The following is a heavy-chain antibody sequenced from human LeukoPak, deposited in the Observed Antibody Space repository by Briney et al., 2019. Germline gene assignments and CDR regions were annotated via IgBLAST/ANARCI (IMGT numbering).Heavy chain of an antibody. J-gene: IGHJ4*02. CDR2: INPNSGGT. CDR3: ARGGYDSSGYPLVFDY. Sequence: ASVKVSCKASGYTFTGYYMHWVRQAPGQGLEWMGWINPNSGGTNYAQKFQGRVTMTRDTSISTAYMELGRLRSDDTAVYYCARGGYDSSGYPLVFDYWGQGTLVTVSS. CDR1: GYTFTGYY. V-gene: IGHV1-2*02. D-gene: IGHD3-22*01.